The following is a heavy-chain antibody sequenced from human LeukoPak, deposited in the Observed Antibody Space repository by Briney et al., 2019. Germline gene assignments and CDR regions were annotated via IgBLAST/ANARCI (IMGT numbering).Heavy chain of an antibody. CDR3: ATVAVIRGVTYFDY. V-gene: IGHV4-61*01. J-gene: IGHJ4*02. D-gene: IGHD3-10*01. CDR2: LFYSGST. Sequence: SETLSLTCTVSGGSVSSSSYYWSWIRQPPGKGLEWIAYLFYSGSTDYNPSLESRVTISVAKNQFFLKLRSVTAADTAVYYCATVAVIRGVTYFDYWGQGTLVTVSS. CDR1: GGSVSSSSYY.